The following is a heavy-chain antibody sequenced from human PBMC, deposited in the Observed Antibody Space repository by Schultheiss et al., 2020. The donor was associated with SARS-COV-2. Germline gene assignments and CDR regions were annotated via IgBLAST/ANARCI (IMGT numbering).Heavy chain of an antibody. CDR1: GGSISSYY. V-gene: IGHV4-59*01. D-gene: IGHD3-10*01. J-gene: IGHJ5*02. CDR3: ARGGPPSMVRGVITFNWFDP. Sequence: SQTLSLTCTVSGGSISSYYWSWIRQPPGKGLEWIGYIYYSGSTNYNPSLKSRVTISVDTSKNQFSLKLSSVTAADTAVYYCARGGPPSMVRGVITFNWFDPWGQGTLVTVSS. CDR2: IYYSGST.